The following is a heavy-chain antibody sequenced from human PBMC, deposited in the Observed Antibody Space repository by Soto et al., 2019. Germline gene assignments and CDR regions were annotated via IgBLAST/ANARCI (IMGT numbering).Heavy chain of an antibody. J-gene: IGHJ3*02. CDR3: AREGGSYDSGGYLIRGAFDI. CDR1: GDSISRIDYY. D-gene: IGHD3-22*01. Sequence: SETLSLTCSVSGDSISRIDYYWTWIRQHPEKGLGWIGNIYFRGNTYYSPSLESRLTISVDTSKNQFSLKLTSVTVADTAVYYCAREGGSYDSGGYLIRGAFDIWGQGTMVTVSS. V-gene: IGHV4-31*03. CDR2: IYFRGNT.